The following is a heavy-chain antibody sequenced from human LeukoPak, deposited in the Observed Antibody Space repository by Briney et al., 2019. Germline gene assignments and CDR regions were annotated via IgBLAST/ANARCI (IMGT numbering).Heavy chain of an antibody. CDR1: GFPFSSNW. CDR2: LNSDGTTT. V-gene: IGHV3-74*01. D-gene: IGHD3-10*01. J-gene: IGHJ3*02. CDR3: AKTRIITAYDALDI. Sequence: GGSLRLSCAASGFPFSSNWMYWVRQAPRKGPLWVSRLNSDGTTTTYADSVKGRFTISRDNARNTLYLQMNSLRAEDTAVYYCAKTRIITAYDALDIWGQGTVVSVSS.